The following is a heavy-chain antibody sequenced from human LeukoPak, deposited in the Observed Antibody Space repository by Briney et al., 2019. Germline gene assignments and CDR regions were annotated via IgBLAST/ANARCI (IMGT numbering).Heavy chain of an antibody. J-gene: IGHJ4*02. V-gene: IGHV4-59*01. CDR3: ATNRGGYIASWNY. Sequence: SETLPVTCTVSGGSISSYYWTWIRQSPGKGLEWIGYIYYSGRTNYNPSIKSRVTISIVTSRNQFSLKLTSVTAADTAMYYCATNRGGYIASWNYWGQGNLVTVSS. CDR2: IYYSGRT. CDR1: GGSISSYY. D-gene: IGHD5-18*01.